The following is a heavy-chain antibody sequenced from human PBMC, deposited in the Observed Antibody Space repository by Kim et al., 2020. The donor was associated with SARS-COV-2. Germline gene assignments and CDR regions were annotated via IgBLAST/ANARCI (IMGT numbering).Heavy chain of an antibody. V-gene: IGHV4-31*03. Sequence: SETLSLTCTVSGASISGGGYYWTWIRQHPGKGLEWICCMFYTGNTYYNPSLKSRVSISRDTSKNQVSLKLNSVTAADTAVYYCAGKEGFFALWGRGTLVTVSS. J-gene: IGHJ2*01. CDR3: AGKEGFFAL. CDR1: GASISGGGYY. CDR2: MFYTGNT.